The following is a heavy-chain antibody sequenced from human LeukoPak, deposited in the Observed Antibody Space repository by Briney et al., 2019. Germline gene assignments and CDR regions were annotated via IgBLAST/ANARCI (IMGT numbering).Heavy chain of an antibody. CDR3: ARGTTGNYYFDY. CDR1: GYTFIGYY. CDR2: INPNSGDT. J-gene: IGHJ4*02. D-gene: IGHD1-1*01. V-gene: IGHV1-2*02. Sequence: ASVKVSCKASGYTFIGYYMHWVRQAPGQGLEWMGWINPNSGDTNYAQKFQGRVTMTRDTSISTAYMELSRLRSDDTAVYYCARGTTGNYYFDYWGQGTLVTVSS.